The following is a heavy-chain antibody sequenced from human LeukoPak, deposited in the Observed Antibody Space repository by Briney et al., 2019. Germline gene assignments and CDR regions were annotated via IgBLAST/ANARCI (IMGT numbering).Heavy chain of an antibody. J-gene: IGHJ4*02. CDR2: IYYSGTT. CDR3: ARMGGWRDIVVVPALMGFDY. D-gene: IGHD2-2*01. CDR1: GGSISSASYY. Sequence: PSETLSLTCTVSGGSISSASYYWTWIRLPPGKGLEWIGYIYYSGTTNYNPSLKSRVTISVDTSKNQFPLKLSSATAADTAVYYCARMGGWRDIVVVPALMGFDYWGQGTLVTVSS. V-gene: IGHV4-61*01.